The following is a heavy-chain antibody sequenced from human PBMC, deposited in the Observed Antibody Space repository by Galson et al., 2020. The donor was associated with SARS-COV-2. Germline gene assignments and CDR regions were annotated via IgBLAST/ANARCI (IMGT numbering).Heavy chain of an antibody. CDR2: IIPIFGTA. J-gene: IGHJ3*02. CDR1: GGTFSSYA. V-gene: IGHV1-69*05. CDR3: ARDHNYYDSSGSMLDAFDI. Sequence: ASVKVSCKASGGTFSSYAISWVRQAPGQGLEWMGGIIPIFGTANYAQKFQGRVTITTDESTSTAYMELSSLRSEDTAVYYCARDHNYYDSSGSMLDAFDIWGQGTMVTVSS. D-gene: IGHD3-22*01.